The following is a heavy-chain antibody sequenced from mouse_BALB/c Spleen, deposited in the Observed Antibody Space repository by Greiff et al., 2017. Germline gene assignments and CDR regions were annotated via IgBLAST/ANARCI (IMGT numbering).Heavy chain of an antibody. J-gene: IGHJ1*01. CDR3: ARVYASTGGRYFDV. D-gene: IGHD2-12*01. CDR1: GISITTGNYR. V-gene: IGHV3-5*02. CDR2: IYYSGTI. Sequence: VQLQQSGPGLVKPSQTVSLTCTVTGISITTGNYRWSWIRQFPGNKLEWIGYIYYSGTITYNPSLTSRTTITRDTSKNQFFLEMNSLTAEDTATYYCARVYASTGGRYFDVWGAGTTVTVSS.